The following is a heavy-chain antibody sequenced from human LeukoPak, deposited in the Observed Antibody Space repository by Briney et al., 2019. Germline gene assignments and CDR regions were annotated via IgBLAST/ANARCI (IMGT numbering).Heavy chain of an antibody. Sequence: GGSLRLSCAASGFTFDDYGMSWVRQAPGKGLEWVSGINWNGGSTGYADSVKGRFTISRDNAKNSLYLQMNSLRAEDTALYYCARSEGYGDYVDFDYWGQGTLVTVSS. CDR1: GFTFDDYG. CDR2: INWNGGST. J-gene: IGHJ4*02. D-gene: IGHD4-17*01. V-gene: IGHV3-20*04. CDR3: ARSEGYGDYVDFDY.